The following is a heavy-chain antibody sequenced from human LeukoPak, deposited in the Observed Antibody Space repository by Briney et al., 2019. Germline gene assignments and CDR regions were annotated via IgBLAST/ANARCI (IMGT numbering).Heavy chain of an antibody. J-gene: IGHJ6*03. Sequence: GGSLRPSCAVSGFTFSIYAMSWVPQAPGKGLEWVSGISGSGGSTYYADSVKGRFTIARDNSKNTLYVQMNSLRAEDTAVYYCAKGILGYSGYGNRDVWGKGTTVTVS. CDR2: ISGSGGST. D-gene: IGHD5-12*01. V-gene: IGHV3-23*01. CDR3: AKGILGYSGYGNRDV. CDR1: GFTFSIYA.